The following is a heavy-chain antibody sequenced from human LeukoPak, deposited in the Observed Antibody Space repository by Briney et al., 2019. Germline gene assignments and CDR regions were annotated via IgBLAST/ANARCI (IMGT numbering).Heavy chain of an antibody. J-gene: IGHJ3*02. CDR2: IIPILGIA. CDR1: GGTFSSYA. Sequence: ASVKVSCKASGGTFSSYAISWVRQAPGQGLEWMGRIIPILGIANYAQKFQGRVTITADESTSTAYMELSSLRSEDTAVYYCARDLTFKGYCSSTSCYRGGAFDIWGQGTMVTVSS. V-gene: IGHV1-69*04. D-gene: IGHD2-2*02. CDR3: ARDLTFKGYCSSTSCYRGGAFDI.